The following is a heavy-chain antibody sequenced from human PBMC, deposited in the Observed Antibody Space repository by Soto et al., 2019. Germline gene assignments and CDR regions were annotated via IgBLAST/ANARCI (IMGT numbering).Heavy chain of an antibody. J-gene: IGHJ6*04. V-gene: IGHV3-7*01. D-gene: IGHD3-16*02. CDR2: IKPDGSEK. Sequence: EVQLVESGGGLVQPGGSLRLSCAASGFTFSSSWMSWVRQAPGKGLEWVATIKPDGSEKYYVDSVKGRFTISRDNAKNSLYLQMNSLRVEDTAVFYCEDPLDLDVWGKGATVTVSS. CDR3: EDPLDLDV. CDR1: GFTFSSSW.